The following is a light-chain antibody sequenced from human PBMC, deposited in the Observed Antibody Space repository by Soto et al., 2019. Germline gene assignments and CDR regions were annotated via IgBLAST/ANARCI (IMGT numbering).Light chain of an antibody. CDR3: SAWDGSLNGVV. V-gene: IGLV1-44*01. Sequence: QSVLTQPPSASGTPGQRVTISCSGSSSNIGSNTVNWYLHLPGTAPKLLIYKNNQRPSGVPDRFSGSKSGTSASLAISGLPSEDEADYYCSAWDGSLNGVVFGVGTKLTVL. CDR1: SSNIGSNT. J-gene: IGLJ2*01. CDR2: KNN.